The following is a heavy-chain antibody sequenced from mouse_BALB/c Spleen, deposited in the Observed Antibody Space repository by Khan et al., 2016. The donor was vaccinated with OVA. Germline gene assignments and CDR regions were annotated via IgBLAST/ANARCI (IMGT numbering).Heavy chain of an antibody. J-gene: IGHJ4*01. V-gene: IGHV2-6-1*01. CDR2: MWSDGST. CDR3: ARQPDNHYNIMDY. Sequence: QVQLKESGPGLVAPSQSLSITCTISGFSLTNYGVHWIRQPPGKGLEWLVVMWSDGSTTYNSALKSRLTISKDNSKSQVFLKMNSLQTDDTAMYFCARQPDNHYNIMDYWGQGTSGTVSS. CDR1: GFSLTNYG.